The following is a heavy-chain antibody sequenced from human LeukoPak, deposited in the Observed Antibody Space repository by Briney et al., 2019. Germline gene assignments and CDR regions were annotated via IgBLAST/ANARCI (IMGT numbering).Heavy chain of an antibody. D-gene: IGHD3-10*01. CDR1: GYTFTAYY. Sequence: ASVKVSCKASGYTFTAYYIHWVRQAPGQGLEYMGWINPNSGGTKYAQEFQGRVTMTRDTSISTAYMELTWLRSDDTALYYCANLLGSGNPPDYWGQGTLVTVSS. J-gene: IGHJ4*02. V-gene: IGHV1-2*02. CDR2: INPNSGGT. CDR3: ANLLGSGNPPDY.